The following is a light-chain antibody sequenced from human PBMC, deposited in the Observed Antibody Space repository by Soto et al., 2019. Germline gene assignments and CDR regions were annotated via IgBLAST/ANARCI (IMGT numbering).Light chain of an antibody. CDR1: QTISSW. CDR2: KAS. V-gene: IGKV1-5*03. J-gene: IGKJ1*01. CDR3: QHYNSYPEA. Sequence: DIQMTQSPSTRSASVGDRVTITCRASQTISSWLAWYEQKPGKAPKLLIYKASTLKSGVPSRFSGSGSGTEFTLTISSLQPDDFATYYCQHYNSYPEAFGQGTQVDI.